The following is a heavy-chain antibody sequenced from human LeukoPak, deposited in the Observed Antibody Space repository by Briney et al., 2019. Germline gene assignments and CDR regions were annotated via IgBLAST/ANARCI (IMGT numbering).Heavy chain of an antibody. CDR1: GFTFSSYW. V-gene: IGHV3-74*01. Sequence: GGSLRLSCAASGFTFSSYWMHWVRQAPGKGLVWVSRINSDGSSTSYADSVKGRFTISRDNAKNTLYLQMNSLRAEDTAVYYCARVSYDFWSGYSNYYMDVWGKGTTVTVSS. CDR2: INSDGSST. J-gene: IGHJ6*03. D-gene: IGHD3-3*01. CDR3: ARVSYDFWSGYSNYYMDV.